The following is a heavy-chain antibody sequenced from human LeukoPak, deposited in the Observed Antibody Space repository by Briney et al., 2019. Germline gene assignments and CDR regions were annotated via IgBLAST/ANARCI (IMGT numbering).Heavy chain of an antibody. V-gene: IGHV5-51*01. CDR1: GYSSTSYW. Sequence: GESLKISSKGSGYSSTSYWIGWVRQMPGKGLEWMGIIYPGDSDARYSPSFQGQVTISADKSISTAYLQWSSLTASDTAMYYCARLSVYSSSSSWDYWGQGTLSPSPQ. CDR2: IYPGDSDA. D-gene: IGHD6-6*01. CDR3: ARLSVYSSSSSWDY. J-gene: IGHJ4*02.